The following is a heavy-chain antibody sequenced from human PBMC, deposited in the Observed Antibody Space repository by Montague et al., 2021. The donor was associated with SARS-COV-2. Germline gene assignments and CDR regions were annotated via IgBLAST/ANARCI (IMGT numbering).Heavy chain of an antibody. Sequence: SLRLSWAASGFPFSSYDMHWVRQAPGKGLEWVAVIRYDGSNQYYGDSVKGRFTISRDNSKNTLYLQMNSLRAEDTAVYYCAREYSAPRWFGEYNRDGMDVWGQGTTVTVSS. V-gene: IGHV3-33*08. CDR2: IRYDGSNQ. CDR1: GFPFSSYD. J-gene: IGHJ6*02. CDR3: AREYSAPRWFGEYNRDGMDV. D-gene: IGHD3-10*01.